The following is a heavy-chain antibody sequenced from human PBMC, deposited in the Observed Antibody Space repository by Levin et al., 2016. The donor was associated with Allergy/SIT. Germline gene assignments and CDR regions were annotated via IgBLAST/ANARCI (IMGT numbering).Heavy chain of an antibody. CDR1: GFTFSSYW. J-gene: IGHJ5*01. V-gene: IGHV3-74*01. Sequence: GESLKISCAASGFTFSSYWMHWVRQAPGKGLVWVSRVNPDGSSTDYADSVEGRFTISRDNSKNMVFLQMSSLTAEDTAVYYCARAPGWDYNTKWFDPWGQGTLVNVSS. CDR3: ARAPGWDYNTKWFDP. D-gene: IGHD6-19*01. CDR2: VNPDGSST.